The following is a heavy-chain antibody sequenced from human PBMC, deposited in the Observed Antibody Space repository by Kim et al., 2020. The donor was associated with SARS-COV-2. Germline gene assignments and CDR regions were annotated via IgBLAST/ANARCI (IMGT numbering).Heavy chain of an antibody. V-gene: IGHV4-34*01. J-gene: IGHJ5*02. CDR1: GGSVSGYY. CDR2: INHSGST. Sequence: SETLSLTCAVYGGSVSGYYWSWIRQPPGKGLEWIGEINHSGSTNYNPSLKSRVTISVDTSKNQFSLKLSSVTAADTAVYYCARGSSSITIFGVVIDTDDWFDPWGQGTLVTVSS. CDR3: ARGSSSITIFGVVIDTDDWFDP. D-gene: IGHD3-3*01.